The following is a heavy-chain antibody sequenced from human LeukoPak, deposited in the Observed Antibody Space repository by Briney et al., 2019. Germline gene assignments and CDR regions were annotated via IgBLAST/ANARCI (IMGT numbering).Heavy chain of an antibody. J-gene: IGHJ6*02. CDR2: INPNSGGT. CDR3: ARDELWNGYYSVNYNYYGMDV. Sequence: ASVKVSCKASGYTFTGYYMHWVRQAPGQGLEWMGRINPNSGGTNYAQKFQGRVTMTRDTSISTAYMELCRLTSDDTAVYYCARDELWNGYYSVNYNYYGMDVWGQGTTVTVSS. D-gene: IGHD3-3*01. CDR1: GYTFTGYY. V-gene: IGHV1-2*06.